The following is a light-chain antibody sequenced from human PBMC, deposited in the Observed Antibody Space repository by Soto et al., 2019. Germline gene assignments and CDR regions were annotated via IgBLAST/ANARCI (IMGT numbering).Light chain of an antibody. Sequence: QSVLTQPPSASGSPGQSVTISCTGTSSDIGGYNYVSWYQQHPGKVPKLMVYEVNTRPSGVPDRFSGSKSGNTASLTVPGRQAVYEADYYCTSYAGGNIVLGTGTKRTV. J-gene: IGLJ1*01. CDR1: SSDIGGYNY. CDR3: TSYAGGNIV. CDR2: EVN. V-gene: IGLV2-8*01.